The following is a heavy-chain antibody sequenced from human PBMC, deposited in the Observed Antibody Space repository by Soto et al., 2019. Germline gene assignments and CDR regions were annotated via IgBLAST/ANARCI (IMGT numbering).Heavy chain of an antibody. Sequence: QVQLVQSGAEVKKPGASIKVSCKAYDYYFPGYNIHWVRQAPGQGLEWMGWIDPNSGVTNYAQKFQGRVNMAGETSITASDLEVKKLSSDDTAVYYCATVLRSSTSRGSDFDPWGQGTQVTVSS. V-gene: IGHV1-2*02. D-gene: IGHD2-2*01. CDR2: IDPNSGVT. J-gene: IGHJ5*02. CDR3: ATVLRSSTSRGSDFDP. CDR1: DYYFPGYN.